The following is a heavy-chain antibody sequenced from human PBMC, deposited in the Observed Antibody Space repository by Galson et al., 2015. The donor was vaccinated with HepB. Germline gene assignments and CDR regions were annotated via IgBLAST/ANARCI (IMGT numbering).Heavy chain of an antibody. Sequence: SLRLSCAASGFTFSSYSMNWVRLAPGKGLEWVAFISSGGGRKDYADSVRGRFSISRDDSRDILYLQMNSLRVDDAARYYCARDGSHYDVDYWGQGTLVAVFS. D-gene: IGHD1-26*01. V-gene: IGHV3-33*08. CDR1: GFTFSSYS. CDR3: ARDGSHYDVDY. CDR2: ISSGGGRK. J-gene: IGHJ4*02.